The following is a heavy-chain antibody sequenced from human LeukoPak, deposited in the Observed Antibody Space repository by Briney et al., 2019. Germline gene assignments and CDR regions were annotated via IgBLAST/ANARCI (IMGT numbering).Heavy chain of an antibody. V-gene: IGHV3-66*01. J-gene: IGHJ4*02. CDR3: ARTYSGYDNALDY. Sequence: GGSLRLSCAASGFTVSSNYMSWVRQAPGKGLEWVSVIYSGGSTYYADSVKGRFTISRDNSKNTLYLQMNSLRAEDTAVYYCARTYSGYDNALDYWGQGALVTVSS. CDR2: IYSGGST. CDR1: GFTVSSNY. D-gene: IGHD5-12*01.